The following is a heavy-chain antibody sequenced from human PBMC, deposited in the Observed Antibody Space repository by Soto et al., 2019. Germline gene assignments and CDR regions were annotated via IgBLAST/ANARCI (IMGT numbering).Heavy chain of an antibody. J-gene: IGHJ4*02. CDR3: ATGIGDFWSGYFNDPFDY. Sequence: APVKVSCKVSGYTLTELSMHWVRQAPGKGLEWMGGFDPEDGETIYAQKFQGRVTMTEDTSTDTTYMELSSLRSEDTAVYYCATGIGDFWSGYFNDPFDYWGQGTLVTVSS. CDR2: FDPEDGET. V-gene: IGHV1-24*01. CDR1: GYTLTELS. D-gene: IGHD3-3*01.